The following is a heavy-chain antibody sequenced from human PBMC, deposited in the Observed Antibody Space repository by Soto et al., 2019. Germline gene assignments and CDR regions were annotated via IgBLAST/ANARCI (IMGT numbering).Heavy chain of an antibody. CDR1: GFTFSSYA. Sequence: GGSPRLSCAASGFTFSSYAMSWVRQAPGKGLEWVSAISGSGGSTYYADSVKGRFTISRDNSKNTLYLQMNSLRAEDTAVYYCAKDQGYDSSGYLYWGQGTLVTVSS. CDR3: AKDQGYDSSGYLY. V-gene: IGHV3-23*01. D-gene: IGHD3-22*01. J-gene: IGHJ4*02. CDR2: ISGSGGST.